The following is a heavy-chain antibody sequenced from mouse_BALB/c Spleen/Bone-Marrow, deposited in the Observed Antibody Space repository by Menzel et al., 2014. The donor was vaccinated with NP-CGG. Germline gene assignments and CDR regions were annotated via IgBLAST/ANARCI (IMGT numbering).Heavy chain of an antibody. CDR2: ISNLAYSI. V-gene: IGHV5-15*02. D-gene: IGHD2-4*01. Sequence: EVMLVESGGGLVQPGGSRKLSCAASGFTFSDYGMAWVRQAPGKGPEWVAFISNLAYSIYYADTVTGRFTISRENAKNTLYLEMSSLRSEDTAMYYCARGFLYYDYSFAYWGQGTLVTVSA. CDR1: GFTFSDYG. CDR3: ARGFLYYDYSFAY. J-gene: IGHJ3*01.